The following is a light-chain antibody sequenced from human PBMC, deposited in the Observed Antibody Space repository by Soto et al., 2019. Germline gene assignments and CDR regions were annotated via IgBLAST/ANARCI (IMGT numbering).Light chain of an antibody. CDR2: EAS. V-gene: IGKV3-20*01. J-gene: IGKJ1*01. CDR3: QQYGNAPQT. CDR1: QSVSSTY. Sequence: EIVLTQSPGTLSLSPGERATLSCRASQSVSSTYVAWYQQRPGQTPKLLIYEASTRATGIPDRFSGSGSGTDYTLTIGRLEPDDVAVYYCQQYGNAPQTFGQGTKVEIK.